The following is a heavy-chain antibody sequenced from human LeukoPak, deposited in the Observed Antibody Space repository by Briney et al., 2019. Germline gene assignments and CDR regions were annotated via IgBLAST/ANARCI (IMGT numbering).Heavy chain of an antibody. J-gene: IGHJ6*03. CDR2: INPNSGGT. CDR3: ARDKRLWFGELFHYYYCMDV. V-gene: IGHV1-2*02. CDR1: GYTFTSNY. Sequence: ASVKVSCKAFGYTFTSNYMHWVRQAPGQGLEWMGWINPNSGGTNYAQKFQGRVTMTRDTSISTAYMELSRLRSDDTAVYYCARDKRLWFGELFHYYYCMDVWGKGTTVTVSS. D-gene: IGHD3-10*01.